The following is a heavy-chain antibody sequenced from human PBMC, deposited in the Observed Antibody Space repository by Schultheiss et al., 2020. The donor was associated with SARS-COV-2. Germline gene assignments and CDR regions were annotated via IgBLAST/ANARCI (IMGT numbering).Heavy chain of an antibody. CDR3: ARAPYSSGWYRFDY. CDR2: IIPIFGTA. V-gene: IGHV1-69*13. J-gene: IGHJ4*02. Sequence: SVKVSCKASGYPFTGYYMHWVRQAPGQGLEWMGGIIPIFGTANYAQKFQGRVTITADESTSTAYMELSSLRSEDTAVYYCARAPYSSGWYRFDYWGQGTLVTVSS. CDR1: GYPFTGYY. D-gene: IGHD6-19*01.